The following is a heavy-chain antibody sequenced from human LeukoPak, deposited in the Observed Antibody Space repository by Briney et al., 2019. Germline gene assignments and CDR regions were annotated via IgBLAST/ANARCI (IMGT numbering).Heavy chain of an antibody. J-gene: IGHJ4*02. D-gene: IGHD6-19*01. CDR2: INPNSGGT. CDR1: GGTFSSYA. CDR3: ARAKEYSSGWYPGAFDY. Sequence: ASVKVSCKASGGTFSSYAISWVRQAPGQGLEWMGWINPNSGGTNYAQKFQGRVTMTRDTSISTAYMELSRLRSDDTAVYYCARAKEYSSGWYPGAFDYWGQGTLVTVSS. V-gene: IGHV1-2*02.